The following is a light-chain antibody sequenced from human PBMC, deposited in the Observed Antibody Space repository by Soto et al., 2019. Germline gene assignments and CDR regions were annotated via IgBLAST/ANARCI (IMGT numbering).Light chain of an antibody. CDR2: DVS. CDR3: CSYAGSYTFGV. Sequence: QSVLTQPPSVSAAPGQKVTISCSGSSSDVGGYNYVSWYQQHPGKAPKLMIYDVSKRPSGVPDRFSGSNSGNTASLTISGLQAEDEADYYCCSYAGSYTFGVFGTGTKV. J-gene: IGLJ1*01. V-gene: IGLV2-11*01. CDR1: SSDVGGYNY.